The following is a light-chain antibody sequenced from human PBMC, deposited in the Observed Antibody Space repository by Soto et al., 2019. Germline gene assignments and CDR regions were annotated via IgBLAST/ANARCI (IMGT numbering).Light chain of an antibody. Sequence: EIVMTQSPATLSVSPVGSTTLSCRASQSISGTLAWYQQKPGQAPSLLIYGASTRATGVPDRFSGTGSGTEFTLTISSLKSEDYAVYYCQQYKSWPPITFGQGTRLEIK. CDR1: QSISGT. J-gene: IGKJ5*01. CDR2: GAS. CDR3: QQYKSWPPIT. V-gene: IGKV3-15*01.